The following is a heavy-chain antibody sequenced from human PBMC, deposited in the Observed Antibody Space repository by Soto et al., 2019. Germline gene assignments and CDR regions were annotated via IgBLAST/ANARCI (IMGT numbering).Heavy chain of an antibody. V-gene: IGHV3-7*01. D-gene: IGHD1-20*01. J-gene: IGHJ6*02. CDR2: IKPDGSEQ. Sequence: GGSLKVACAASGFTFSGYDMTWVRQAPGKGPEWVANIKPDGSEQYYVDSVKGRFTISRDNANNSLYLQMNSLRAEDTAVYFCARGNWNYYYGFDVWGQGTTVTVSS. CDR3: ARGNWNYYYGFDV. CDR1: GFTFSGYD.